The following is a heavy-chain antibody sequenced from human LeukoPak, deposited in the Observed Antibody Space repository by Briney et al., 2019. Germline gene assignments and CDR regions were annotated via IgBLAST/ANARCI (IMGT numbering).Heavy chain of an antibody. V-gene: IGHV3-23*01. CDR2: ISGSGGST. CDR1: GFTFSGYG. J-gene: IGHJ4*02. D-gene: IGHD3-9*01. CDR3: ARWGLRSFDWLSAPLDY. Sequence: PGGSLRLSCAASGFTFSGYGMSWVRQAPGKGLKWVSVISGSGGSTYYADSVKGRFTISRDNSKNTLYLQMNSLRAEDTAVYYCARWGLRSFDWLSAPLDYWGQGNLVTVSS.